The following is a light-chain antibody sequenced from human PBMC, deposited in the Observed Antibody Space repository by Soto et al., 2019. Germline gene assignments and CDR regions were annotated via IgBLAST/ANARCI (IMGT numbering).Light chain of an antibody. J-gene: IGKJ2*01. V-gene: IGKV3-15*01. CDR1: QSVNSN. CDR2: GAS. CDR3: QQYNNWPPLYT. Sequence: EILMTQSPATLSVSPGERATLSCRASQSVNSNLAWYQQRPGQAPRLLIYGASSRATGIPARFSGSGSGTDFTLTIGSLQSEDFAVYYCQQYNNWPPLYTFGQGTKLEIK.